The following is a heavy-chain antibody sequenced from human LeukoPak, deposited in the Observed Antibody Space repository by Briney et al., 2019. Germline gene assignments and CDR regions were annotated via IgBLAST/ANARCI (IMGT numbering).Heavy chain of an antibody. J-gene: IGHJ4*02. CDR3: TRLGPRDRTTVTTPIDY. V-gene: IGHV3-73*01. D-gene: IGHD4-17*01. CDR1: GFTFSGSA. CDR2: IRSKANSYAT. Sequence: GGSLRLSCAASGFTFSGSAMHWVRQASGKGLEWAGRIRSKANSYATAYAASVKGRFTISRDDSKNTAYLQMNSLKTEDTAVYYCTRLGPRDRTTVTTPIDYWGQGTLVTVSS.